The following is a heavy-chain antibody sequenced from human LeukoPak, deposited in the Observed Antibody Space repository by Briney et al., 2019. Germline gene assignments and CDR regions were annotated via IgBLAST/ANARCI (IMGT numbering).Heavy chain of an antibody. CDR3: DYDFLEGFFASNSTYMDV. Sequence: PSETLSLTCAVSGGSISSSNWWSWVRQPPGKGLECIGHIYHSGNTYFNPSLKSRVTISVHTSNKEISLRLRSVTAADTAVYYSDYDFLEGFFASNSTYMDVWGKGTTVTVSS. CDR1: GGSISSSNW. D-gene: IGHD3-3*01. CDR2: IYHSGNT. V-gene: IGHV4-4*02. J-gene: IGHJ6*03.